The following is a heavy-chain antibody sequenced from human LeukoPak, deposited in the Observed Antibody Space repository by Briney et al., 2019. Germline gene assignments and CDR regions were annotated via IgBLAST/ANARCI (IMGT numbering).Heavy chain of an antibody. V-gene: IGHV3-74*01. CDR3: ARSEAVAWSFDL. CDR2: LNTDGSDA. CDR1: GFTFSAYW. Sequence: GRSLRLSCAASGFTFSAYWMHWVRQAPGKGLVWVSRLNTDGSDARYADSVQGRFTISRDNAKNTLYLQMNSLRAEDTAVYYCARSEAVAWSFDLWGRGTLVTVSS. D-gene: IGHD6-19*01. J-gene: IGHJ2*01.